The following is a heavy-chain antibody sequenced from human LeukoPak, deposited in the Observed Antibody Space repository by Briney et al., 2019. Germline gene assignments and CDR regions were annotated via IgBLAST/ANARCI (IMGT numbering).Heavy chain of an antibody. CDR1: GFTFSSYW. CDR3: ARGCGSLSLGY. V-gene: IGHV3-74*01. Sequence: GGSLRLSCAASGFTFSSYWMHWVRQAPGKGPVWVSRINNDGSGTTYADSVKGRFTISRDNSKNTLYLQMNSLRAEDTAVYYCARGCGSLSLGYWGQGTLVAVSS. D-gene: IGHD1-26*01. J-gene: IGHJ4*02. CDR2: INNDGSGT.